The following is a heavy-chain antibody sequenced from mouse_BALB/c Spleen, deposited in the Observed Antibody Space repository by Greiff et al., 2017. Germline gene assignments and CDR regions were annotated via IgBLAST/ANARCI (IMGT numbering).Heavy chain of an antibody. CDR1: GFNIKDYY. V-gene: IGHV14-4*02. D-gene: IGHD1-2*01. Sequence: EVQLQQSGAELVRPGASVKLSCTASGFNIKDYYMHWVKQRPEQGLEWIGWIDPENGDTEYAPKFQGKATMTADTSSNTAYLQLSSLTSEDTAVYYCNLLRLRCFDVWGAGTTVTVSS. CDR2: IDPENGDT. J-gene: IGHJ1*01. CDR3: NLLRLRCFDV.